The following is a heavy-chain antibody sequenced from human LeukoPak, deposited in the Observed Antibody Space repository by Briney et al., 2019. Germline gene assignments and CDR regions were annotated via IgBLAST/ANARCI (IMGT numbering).Heavy chain of an antibody. D-gene: IGHD3-9*01. V-gene: IGHV4-59*01. CDR2: IYYSGST. CDR3: ARESYDILTGYYIDY. CDR1: GGSISSYY. Sequence: SETLSLTCTVPGGSISSYYWSWIRQPPGKGLEWNGYIYYSGSTNYNPSLNSRVTISVDTSKNQFSLKLSSVTAADTAVYYCARESYDILTGYYIDYWGQGTLVTVSS. J-gene: IGHJ4*02.